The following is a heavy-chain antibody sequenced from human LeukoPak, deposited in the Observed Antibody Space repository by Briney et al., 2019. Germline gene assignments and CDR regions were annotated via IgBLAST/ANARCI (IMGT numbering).Heavy chain of an antibody. CDR3: AKMTGSYSHPFDY. Sequence: PSETLSLTCTVSGGSISSYYWGWIRQPPGKGLEWIGSIYYSGNTYYKPSLQSRVTISVDTSKNQFSLKTRSVTAADTAVYYCAKMTGSYSHPFDYWGQGTLVTVSS. CDR2: IYYSGNT. V-gene: IGHV4-39*01. D-gene: IGHD1-26*01. CDR1: GGSISSYY. J-gene: IGHJ4*02.